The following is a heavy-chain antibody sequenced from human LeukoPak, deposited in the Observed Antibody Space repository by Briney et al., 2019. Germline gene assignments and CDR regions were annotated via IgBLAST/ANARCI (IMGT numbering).Heavy chain of an antibody. D-gene: IGHD3-22*01. J-gene: IGHJ4*02. CDR3: ARDPNPDSSGYYS. V-gene: IGHV3-7*01. CDR2: IQQDGSEK. Sequence: GGSLRLSCAASGFAFSNYWMSWVRQAPGKGLEWVANIQQDGSEKYYVDSVKGRFTISRDNAKNSLYLQMNSLRAEDTAVYYCARDPNPDSSGYYSWGQGTLVTVSS. CDR1: GFAFSNYW.